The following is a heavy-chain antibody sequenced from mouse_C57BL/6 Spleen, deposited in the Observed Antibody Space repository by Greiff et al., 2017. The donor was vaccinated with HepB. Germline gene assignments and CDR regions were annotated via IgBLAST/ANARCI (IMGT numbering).Heavy chain of an antibody. J-gene: IGHJ4*01. CDR3: ARDWDGSLYAMDY. CDR1: GFTFSSYA. Sequence: EVHLVESGGGLVKPGGSLKLSCAASGFTFSSYAMSWVRQTPEKRLEWVATISDGGSYTYYPDNVKGRFTISRDNAKNNLYLQMSHLKSEDTAMYYCARDWDGSLYAMDYWGQGTSVTVSS. D-gene: IGHD1-1*01. CDR2: ISDGGSYT. V-gene: IGHV5-4*01.